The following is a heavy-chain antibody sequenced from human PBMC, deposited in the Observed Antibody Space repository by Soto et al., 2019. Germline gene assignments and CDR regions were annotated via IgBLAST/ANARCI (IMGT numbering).Heavy chain of an antibody. CDR1: GGTFSSYT. Sequence: ASVKVSCKASGGTFSSYTISWVRQAPGQGLEWMGRIIPILGIANYAQKFQGRVTITADKSTSTAYMELSSLRSEDTAVYYCAGDRGYSGYDSGNQFDYWGQGTLVTVSS. V-gene: IGHV1-69*04. D-gene: IGHD5-12*01. CDR2: IIPILGIA. CDR3: AGDRGYSGYDSGNQFDY. J-gene: IGHJ4*02.